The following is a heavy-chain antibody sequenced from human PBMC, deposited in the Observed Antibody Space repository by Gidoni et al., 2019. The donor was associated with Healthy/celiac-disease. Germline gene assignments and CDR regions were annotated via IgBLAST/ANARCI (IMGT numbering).Heavy chain of an antibody. V-gene: IGHV3-53*01. CDR2: IYSGGST. Sequence: SWVRQAPGKGLEWVSVIYSGGSTYYADSVKGRFTISRDNSKNTLYLQMNSLRAEDTAVYYCARGGYSSSWYDYWGQGTLVTVSS. CDR3: ARGGYSSSWYDY. D-gene: IGHD6-13*01. J-gene: IGHJ4*02.